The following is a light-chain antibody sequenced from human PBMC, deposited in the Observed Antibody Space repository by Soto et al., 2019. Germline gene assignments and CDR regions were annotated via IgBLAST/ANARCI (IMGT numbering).Light chain of an antibody. V-gene: IGLV2-14*01. CDR1: SSDVGGYNY. CDR2: EVS. CDR3: SSYTGSSTLL. J-gene: IGLJ1*01. Sequence: QSVLTQPASVSGSPGQSITISCTGTSSDVGGYNYVSWYQQHPGKAPKLMIYEVSNRPSGVSHRFSGSKSGNTASLTISGLQAEDEADYYCSSYTGSSTLLFGTGTKVTVL.